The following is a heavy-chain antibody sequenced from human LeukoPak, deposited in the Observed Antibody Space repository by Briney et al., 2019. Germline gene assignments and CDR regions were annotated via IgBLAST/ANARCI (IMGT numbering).Heavy chain of an antibody. CDR2: MNPNSGNT. Sequence: GASVKVSCKASGYTFTSYDINWVRQATGQGLEWMGWMNPNSGNTGYAQKFQGRVTMTRNTSISTAYMELSSLRSEDTAVYYCARGFISREGSGNWRAFDYWGQGTLVTVSS. CDR3: ARGFISREGSGNWRAFDY. D-gene: IGHD1-1*01. CDR1: GYTFTSYD. J-gene: IGHJ4*02. V-gene: IGHV1-8*01.